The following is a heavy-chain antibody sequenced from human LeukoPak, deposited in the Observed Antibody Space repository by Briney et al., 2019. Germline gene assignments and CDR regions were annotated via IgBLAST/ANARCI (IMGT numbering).Heavy chain of an antibody. Sequence: PSETLSLTCTVSGGSISSYYWSWIRQPPRKGLGWIGYIYYSGSTNYNPSLKSRVTISVDTSKNQFSLKLSSVTAADTAVYYCARITVTSGYYYYMDVWGKGTTVTVSS. CDR1: GGSISSYY. D-gene: IGHD4-17*01. CDR2: IYYSGST. V-gene: IGHV4-59*13. CDR3: ARITVTSGYYYYMDV. J-gene: IGHJ6*03.